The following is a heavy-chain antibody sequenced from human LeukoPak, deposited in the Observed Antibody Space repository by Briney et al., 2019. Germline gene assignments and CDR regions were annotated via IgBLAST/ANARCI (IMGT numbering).Heavy chain of an antibody. CDR2: IYHSGST. CDR3: ARDSRYCSRTSCYTQSFDY. CDR1: GYSISSGYY. V-gene: IGHV4-38-2*02. J-gene: IGHJ4*02. D-gene: IGHD2-2*02. Sequence: SETLSLTCTVSGYSISSGYYWGWIRQPPGKGLEWIGSIYHSGSTYYNPSLKSRVTISVDTSKNQFSLKLSSVTAADTAVYYCARDSRYCSRTSCYTQSFDYWGQGTLVTVSS.